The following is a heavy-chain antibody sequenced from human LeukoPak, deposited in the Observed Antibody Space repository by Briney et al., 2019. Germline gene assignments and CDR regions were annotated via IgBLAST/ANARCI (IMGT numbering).Heavy chain of an antibody. CDR2: IYYSGST. J-gene: IGHJ4*02. CDR1: GGSISSYY. CDR3: ARGPDSSGYYTLDY. Sequence: PSETLSLTCTVSGGSISSYYWSWIRQPPGKELEWIGYIYYSGSTKYNPSLKSRVTISVDTSKNQFSLKLSSVTAADTAVYYCARGPDSSGYYTLDYWGQGTLVTVSS. V-gene: IGHV4-59*01. D-gene: IGHD3-22*01.